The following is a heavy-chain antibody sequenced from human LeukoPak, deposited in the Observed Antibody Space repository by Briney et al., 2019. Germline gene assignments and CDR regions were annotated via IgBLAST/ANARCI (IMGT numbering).Heavy chain of an antibody. J-gene: IGHJ5*02. D-gene: IGHD6-19*01. V-gene: IGHV4-59*01. CDR2: IYYSGST. CDR3: ARGATVAGST. CDR1: GGSISSYY. Sequence: PSETLSLTCTVSGGSISSYYWSWIRQPPGKGLEWIGYIYYSGSTNYNPSLKSRVTISVDTSKNQFSLKLSSVTAADTAVYYCARGATVAGSTWGQGTLVTVSS.